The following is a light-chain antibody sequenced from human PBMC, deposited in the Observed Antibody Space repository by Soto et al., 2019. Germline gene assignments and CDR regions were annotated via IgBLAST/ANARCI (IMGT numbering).Light chain of an antibody. CDR3: CSYAGNYKYV. J-gene: IGLJ1*01. CDR2: DVN. CDR1: SSDFGAYNF. V-gene: IGLV2-11*01. Sequence: QSALTQPHSVSGSPGQSVTISCTGTSSDFGAYNFASWYQQRPGTAPRLIIYDVNKRPSGVPDRFSGSKSGNTASLTISGLQAEDEADYYCCSYAGNYKYVFGSGTKVTVL.